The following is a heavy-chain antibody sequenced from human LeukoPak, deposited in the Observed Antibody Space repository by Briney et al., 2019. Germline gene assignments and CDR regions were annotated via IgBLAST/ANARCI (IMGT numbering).Heavy chain of an antibody. CDR3: ARRLGITGTTDYMDV. V-gene: IGHV5-51*01. CDR1: GYIFTSNW. J-gene: IGHJ6*03. Sequence: KTGESLKISCKGSGYIFTSNWIGWVRQMPGKGLEWMGIIYPGDSDTRYSPSFQGQVTISADKSISTAYLQWSSLKASDTAMYYCARRLGITGTTDYMDVWGKGTTVTVSS. CDR2: IYPGDSDT. D-gene: IGHD1-7*01.